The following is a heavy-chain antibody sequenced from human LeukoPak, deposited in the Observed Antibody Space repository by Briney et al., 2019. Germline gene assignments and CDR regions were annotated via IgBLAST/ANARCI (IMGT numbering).Heavy chain of an antibody. CDR2: ISPNNGNT. V-gene: IGHV1-18*01. CDR1: GYIFTNYG. CDR3: ARSEIAVAGRKRDFDY. Sequence: ASVKVSCKASGYIFTNYGISWVRQAPGQGLEWMGWISPNNGNTNYAQKFQGRVTMTTDTSTSTAYMELRSLRSDDTAVYYCARSEIAVAGRKRDFDYWGQGTLVTVSS. J-gene: IGHJ4*02. D-gene: IGHD6-19*01.